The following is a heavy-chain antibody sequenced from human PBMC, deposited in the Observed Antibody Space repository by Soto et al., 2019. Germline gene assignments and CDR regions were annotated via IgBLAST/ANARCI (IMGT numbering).Heavy chain of an antibody. CDR1: GFTFSSYW. Sequence: GGSLRLSCAASGFTFSSYWMSWVRQAPGKGLEWVANIKQDGSEKYYVDSVKGRFTISRDNAKNSLYLQMNSLRAEDTAVYYCARDPPTVGSSPQDYWGQGTLVTVSS. CDR3: ARDPPTVGSSPQDY. D-gene: IGHD6-6*01. J-gene: IGHJ4*02. V-gene: IGHV3-7*01. CDR2: IKQDGSEK.